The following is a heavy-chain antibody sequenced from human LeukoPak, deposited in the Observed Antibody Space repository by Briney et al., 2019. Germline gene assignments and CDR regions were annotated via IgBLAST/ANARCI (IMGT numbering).Heavy chain of an antibody. J-gene: IGHJ5*02. CDR2: INHSGST. V-gene: IGHV4-34*01. Sequence: SETLSLTCAVYGGSFSGYYWSWIRQPPGKGLEWIGEINHSGSTNYNPSLKSRVTISVDTSMNQFSLKLSSVTAADTAVYYCARAGVIVVVPAAMLSYWFDPWGQGTLVTVSS. D-gene: IGHD2-2*01. CDR3: ARAGVIVVVPAAMLSYWFDP. CDR1: GGSFSGYY.